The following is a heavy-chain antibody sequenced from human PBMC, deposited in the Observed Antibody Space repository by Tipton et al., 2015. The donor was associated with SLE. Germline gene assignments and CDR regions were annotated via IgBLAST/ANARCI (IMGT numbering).Heavy chain of an antibody. CDR3: ARDLVRGVSGGY. J-gene: IGHJ4*02. V-gene: IGHV4-39*07. CDR1: GGSISSGSYY. CDR2: IYHSGST. D-gene: IGHD3-10*01. Sequence: TLSLTCTVSGGSISSGSYYWGWIRQPPGKGLEWIGEIYHSGSTNYNPSLKSRVTISVDKSKNQFSLKLSSVTAADTAVYYCARDLVRGVSGGYWGQGTLVTVSS.